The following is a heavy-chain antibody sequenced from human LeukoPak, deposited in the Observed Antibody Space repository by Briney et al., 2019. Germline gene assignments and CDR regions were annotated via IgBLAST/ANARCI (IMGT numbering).Heavy chain of an antibody. D-gene: IGHD3-9*01. CDR1: GFTFSSYW. Sequence: PGGSLRLSCAASGFTFSSYWMNWVRQAPGKGLVWVSRIASDGSSTTYADSVKGRFSISRDNAKNSLYLQMNSLRAEDTAVYYCARGGLLRYFDWSPGYYFDYWGQGTLVTVSS. CDR2: IASDGSST. J-gene: IGHJ4*02. V-gene: IGHV3-74*01. CDR3: ARGGLLRYFDWSPGYYFDY.